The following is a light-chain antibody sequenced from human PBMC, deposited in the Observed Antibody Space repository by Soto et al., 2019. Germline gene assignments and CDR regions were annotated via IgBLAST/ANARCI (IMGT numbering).Light chain of an antibody. CDR3: ATWDDSLRGVV. CDR2: SND. V-gene: IGLV1-47*02. CDR1: SSNIETND. J-gene: IGLJ2*01. Sequence: QLVLTQPPSASGTPGQWVTISCSGSSSNIETNDIYWHQQVPGSAPKLLIYSNDQRPSGVPDRFSASKSGTSASLAISGLRSEDEAEYFCATWDDSLRGVVFGGGTKLTVL.